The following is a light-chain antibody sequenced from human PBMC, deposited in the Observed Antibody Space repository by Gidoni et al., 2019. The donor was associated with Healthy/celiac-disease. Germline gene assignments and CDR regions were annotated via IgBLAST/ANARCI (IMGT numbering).Light chain of an antibody. J-gene: IGLJ2*01. CDR1: SSNIGSNT. Sequence: QSVLTQPPSASGTPGQRVTLPCSGRSSNIGSNTVNWYQQLPGTAPKLLIYSNNQRPSGVPDRFSGSKSGTSASLAISGLQSEDEADYYCAAWDDSLNVVFGGGTKLTVL. CDR3: AAWDDSLNVV. V-gene: IGLV1-44*01. CDR2: SNN.